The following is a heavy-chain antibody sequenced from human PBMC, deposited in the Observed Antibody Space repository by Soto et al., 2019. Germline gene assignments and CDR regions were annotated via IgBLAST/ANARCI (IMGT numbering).Heavy chain of an antibody. CDR2: INPTSGVT. CDR3: ALVSLISYPNDY. CDR1: GYSFTGYS. J-gene: IGHJ4*02. Sequence: QVQLIQSGAEVKKPGASVRVSCKTSGYSFTGYSVHWVRQAPGQGLEWMGWINPTSGVTKYAQKCQDWVTMTRDTSSSTAYMELTRIRTGDTAVYYCALVSLISYPNDYWGQGTLVTVSS. V-gene: IGHV1-2*04. D-gene: IGHD3-16*01.